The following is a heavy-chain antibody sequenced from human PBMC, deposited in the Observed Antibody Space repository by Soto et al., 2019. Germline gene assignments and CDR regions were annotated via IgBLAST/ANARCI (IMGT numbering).Heavy chain of an antibody. CDR2: ISSSSSYI. CDR3: ATGQLRYLECLLLDY. CDR1: GFTFSSYS. Sequence: EVQLVESGGGLVKPGGSLRLSCAASGFTFSSYSMNWVRQALGKGLEWVSSISSSSSYIYYVDSVKGRFTIPRENAKNSLYLQMNILRAEDTAVYYGATGQLRYLECLLLDYWCQGTLDTVFS. D-gene: IGHD3-3*01. J-gene: IGHJ4*02. V-gene: IGHV3-21*01.